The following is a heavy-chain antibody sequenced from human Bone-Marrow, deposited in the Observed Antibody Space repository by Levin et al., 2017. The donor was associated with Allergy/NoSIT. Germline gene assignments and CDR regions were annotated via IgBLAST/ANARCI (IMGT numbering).Heavy chain of an antibody. CDR3: ASGDTDIVVAT. CDR2: IYYSGST. J-gene: IGHJ4*02. Sequence: LRLSCTVSGGSISSGGYYWSWIRQHPGKGLEWIGYIYYSGSTYYNPSLKSRVTISVDTSKNQFSLKLSSVTAADTAVYYCASGDTDIVVATWGQGTLVTVSS. D-gene: IGHD2-15*01. CDR1: GGSISSGGYY. V-gene: IGHV4-31*03.